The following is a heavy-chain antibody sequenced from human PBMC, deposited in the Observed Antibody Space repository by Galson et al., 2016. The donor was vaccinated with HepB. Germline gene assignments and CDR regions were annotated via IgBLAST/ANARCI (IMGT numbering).Heavy chain of an antibody. CDR1: GGLISSSHW. V-gene: IGHV4-4*02. CDR2: VYHSGTV. J-gene: IGHJ5*02. Sequence: SETLSLTCDVYGGLISSSHWWSWVRQPPGRGLEWLGQVYHSGTVNYNPSLKSRLTISVEQSKSHFSLTLKSVTAADTAIYYCVRLLGGGWTAPPVTDDGDRRWFDPWGQGILVTVSS. CDR3: VRLLGGGWTAPPVTDDGDRRWFDP. D-gene: IGHD3-16*01.